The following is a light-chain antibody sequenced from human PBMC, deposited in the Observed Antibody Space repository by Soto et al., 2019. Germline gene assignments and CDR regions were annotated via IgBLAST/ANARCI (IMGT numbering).Light chain of an antibody. J-gene: IGKJ1*01. Sequence: EIVLTQSPATLSLSPGERATLSFRASQSVSSSYFAWYQQKPGQAPRLLIYDASTRATGIPARFSASGSGTEFTLTISSLQSEDFAVYFCQQYSKWPWTFGQGTKVDIK. CDR3: QQYSKWPWT. CDR1: QSVSSSY. V-gene: IGKV3-15*01. CDR2: DAS.